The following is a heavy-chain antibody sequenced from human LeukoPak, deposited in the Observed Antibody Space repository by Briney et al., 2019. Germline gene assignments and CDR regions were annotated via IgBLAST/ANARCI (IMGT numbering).Heavy chain of an antibody. CDR1: GFTFSSYT. Sequence: PGGSLRLSCAASGFTFSSYTMNWVRQAPGKGLEWVSAISGSGVGTYYADSVKGRFTISRDNSNNTLYLQMNSLRAEDTALYYCAKEGYYGSGSHNYYYYYMDVWGKGTTVTVSS. D-gene: IGHD3-10*01. CDR3: AKEGYYGSGSHNYYYYYMDV. CDR2: ISGSGVGT. V-gene: IGHV3-23*01. J-gene: IGHJ6*03.